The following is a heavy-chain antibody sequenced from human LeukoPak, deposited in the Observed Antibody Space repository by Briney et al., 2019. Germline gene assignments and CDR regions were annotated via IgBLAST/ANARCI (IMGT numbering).Heavy chain of an antibody. Sequence: ASVTVSFTASVYTFTVYYMHWVRQAPGQGLEWMGWINPNSGGTNYAQKFQGRVTMTRDTSISTAYMELSRLSSDDTAVYYCAREKVCYDSSGPGYWGQGTLVTVSS. V-gene: IGHV1-2*02. CDR1: VYTFTVYY. D-gene: IGHD3-22*01. CDR2: INPNSGGT. CDR3: AREKVCYDSSGPGY. J-gene: IGHJ4*02.